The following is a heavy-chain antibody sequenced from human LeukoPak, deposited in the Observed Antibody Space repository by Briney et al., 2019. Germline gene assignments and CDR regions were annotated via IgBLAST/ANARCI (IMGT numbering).Heavy chain of an antibody. CDR1: GFTFSCFW. V-gene: IGHV3-7*04. D-gene: IGHD1/OR15-1a*01. J-gene: IGHJ4*02. Sequence: GGSLRLSCAASGFTFSCFWMAWVRQAPGKGLEWVASIKFDESERHHVDSVKGRFTISRDNAKNSLYLQMNSLRAEDTAVYFCTRVTTNGYFEYWGQGTLVTVSS. CDR2: IKFDESER. CDR3: TRVTTNGYFEY.